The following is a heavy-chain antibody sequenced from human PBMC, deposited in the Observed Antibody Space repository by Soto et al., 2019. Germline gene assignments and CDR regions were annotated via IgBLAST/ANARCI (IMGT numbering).Heavy chain of an antibody. CDR3: ARDRYSVYYAMDF. CDR1: GYTFSNYY. Sequence: ASVKVSCKASGYTFSNYYMQWVRQAPGQGLEWMGIINPSGGSTTYAQKFQGRVTMTRDTSTSTVYMELNSLRSEDTAVYYCARDRYSVYYAMDFWGQGTKVTVSS. J-gene: IGHJ6*02. V-gene: IGHV1-46*01. CDR2: INPSGGST. D-gene: IGHD2-15*01.